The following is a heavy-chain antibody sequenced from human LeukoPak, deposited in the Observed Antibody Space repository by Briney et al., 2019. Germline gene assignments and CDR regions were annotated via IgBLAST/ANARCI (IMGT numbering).Heavy chain of an antibody. J-gene: IGHJ4*02. CDR3: AKEENYYDSSGYPTPPLDY. V-gene: IGHV3-30*18. D-gene: IGHD3-22*01. CDR1: GFTFSSYG. Sequence: GRSLRLSCAASGFTFSSYGMPWVRQAPGKGLEWVAVISYDGSNKYYADSVKGRFTISRDNSKNTLYLQMNSLRAEDTAVYYCAKEENYYDSSGYPTPPLDYWGQGTLVTVSS. CDR2: ISYDGSNK.